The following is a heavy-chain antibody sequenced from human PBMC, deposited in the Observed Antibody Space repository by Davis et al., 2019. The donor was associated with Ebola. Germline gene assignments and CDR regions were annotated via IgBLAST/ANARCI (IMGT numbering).Heavy chain of an antibody. D-gene: IGHD6-13*01. Sequence: GESLKISCKGSGYSFTSYWIGWVRQMPGKGLEWMGIIYPGDSDTRYSPSFQGQVTISADKSISTAYLQWSSLKASDTAMYYCATRPGEYSSSWYRDYWGQGTLDTVSS. V-gene: IGHV5-51*01. J-gene: IGHJ4*02. CDR3: ATRPGEYSSSWYRDY. CDR2: IYPGDSDT. CDR1: GYSFTSYW.